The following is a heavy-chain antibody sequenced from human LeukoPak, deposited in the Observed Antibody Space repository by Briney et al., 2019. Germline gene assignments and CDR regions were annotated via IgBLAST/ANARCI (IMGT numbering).Heavy chain of an antibody. Sequence: PSETLSLTCTVSGGSISSSSYYWGWIRQPPGKGLEWIGEINHSGSTNYNPSLKSRVTISVDTSKNQFSLKLNSVTAADTAVYYCARIMTTVAFLFDYWGQGTLVTVSS. CDR1: GGSISSSSYY. CDR3: ARIMTTVAFLFDY. D-gene: IGHD4-23*01. CDR2: INHSGST. J-gene: IGHJ4*02. V-gene: IGHV4-39*07.